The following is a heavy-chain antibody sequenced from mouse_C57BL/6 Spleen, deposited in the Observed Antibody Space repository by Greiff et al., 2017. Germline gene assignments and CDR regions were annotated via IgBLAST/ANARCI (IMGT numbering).Heavy chain of an antibody. CDR1: GYTFTSYW. J-gene: IGHJ3*01. Sequence: QVQLQQPGAELVKPGASVKLSCKASGYTFTSYWMHWVKQRPGQGLEWIGMIHPNSGSTNYNEKFKSKATLTVDKSYSTAYMQLSSLTSEDSAVYYCARNKSSSSFADWGQGTLVTVSA. CDR3: ARNKSSSSFAD. CDR2: IHPNSGST. D-gene: IGHD1-1*01. V-gene: IGHV1-64*01.